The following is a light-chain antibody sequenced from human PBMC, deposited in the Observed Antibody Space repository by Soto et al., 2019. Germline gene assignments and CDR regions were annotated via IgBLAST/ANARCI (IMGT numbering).Light chain of an antibody. J-gene: IGLJ1*01. CDR1: SSDIGDYDF. V-gene: IGLV2-23*01. CDR2: EGS. Sequence: QSALTQPASVSGSPGQSITISCTGTSSDIGDYDFVSWYQQHPGKDPQLMIYEGSKRPSGGSYRFSGSKSGNTASPTISGLQAEDEADYYCCSHVRGSSFYVFGAGTKLTVL. CDR3: CSHVRGSSFYV.